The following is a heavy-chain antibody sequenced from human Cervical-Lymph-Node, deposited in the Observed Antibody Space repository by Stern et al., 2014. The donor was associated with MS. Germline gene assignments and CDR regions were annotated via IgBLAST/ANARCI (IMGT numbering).Heavy chain of an antibody. CDR3: ALGGFGHYFEY. Sequence: VQLVESWAEVQKPGSSVKVSCRASGGTFSSSDISLVRQAPGQGLEWMGGIIPIIGTANYAQKYQGRVTITADESTSTAYMELSSLRSEDTAIYYCALGGFGHYFEYWGQGTLVTVSS. V-gene: IGHV1-69*01. D-gene: IGHD3-10*01. CDR1: GGTFSSSD. CDR2: IIPIIGTA. J-gene: IGHJ4*02.